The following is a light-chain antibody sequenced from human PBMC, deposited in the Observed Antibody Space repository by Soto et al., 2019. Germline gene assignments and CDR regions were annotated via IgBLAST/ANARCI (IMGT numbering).Light chain of an antibody. CDR2: VAS. CDR3: QQSSSTPQT. V-gene: IGKV1-39*01. CDR1: QSVGTY. Sequence: DIQMTQSPSSLSASVGDRVTITCRASQSVGTYVSWYQQKQGKAPKLLINVASTLQRGVPSRFSGSGSGTDFTLAISSLQPEDFATYYCQQSSSTPQTFGGGTRVEVK. J-gene: IGKJ4*01.